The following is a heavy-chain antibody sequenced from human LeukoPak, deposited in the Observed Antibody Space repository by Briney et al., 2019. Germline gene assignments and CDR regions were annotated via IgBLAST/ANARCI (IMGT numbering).Heavy chain of an antibody. CDR1: GYTLTELS. CDR3: ATMYYYGSGSYPWYFDL. Sequence: ASVTVSCKVSGYTLTELSMHWVRQAPGKGLEWMGGFDPEDGETIYAQKFQGRVTMTEDTSTDTAYMELSSLRSEDTAVYYCATMYYYGSGSYPWYFDLWGRGTLVTVSS. CDR2: FDPEDGET. J-gene: IGHJ2*01. D-gene: IGHD3-10*01. V-gene: IGHV1-24*01.